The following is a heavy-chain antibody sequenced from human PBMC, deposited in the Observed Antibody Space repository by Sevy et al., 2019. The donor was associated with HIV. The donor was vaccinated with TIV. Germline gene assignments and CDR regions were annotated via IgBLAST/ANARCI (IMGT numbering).Heavy chain of an antibody. D-gene: IGHD2-21*02. J-gene: IGHJ6*03. CDR1: GGSISSYY. V-gene: IGHV4-59*01. Sequence: SETLSLTCTVSGGSISSYYWTWIRQPPGKGLEWIGYIYYSGSTNYNPSLKSRVTISVDTSKNQFSLKLSSVTAADTAVYYCAREVVVTDTYYYSYYMDVWDKGTTVTVSS. CDR2: IYYSGST. CDR3: AREVVVTDTYYYSYYMDV.